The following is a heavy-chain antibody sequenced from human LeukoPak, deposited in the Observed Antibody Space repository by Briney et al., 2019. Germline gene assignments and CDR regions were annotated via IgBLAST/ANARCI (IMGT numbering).Heavy chain of an antibody. CDR1: GFTFSSYA. V-gene: IGHV3-23*01. Sequence: PGGSLRLSCAASGFTFSSYAMTWVRHTSGKGLQWLSAISGSGGGTNYADSVKGRFTISRDNSKNILYLQMNSLGAKDTAIYYCSKPSATVGQNYFASGAREPVVTV. CDR3: SKPSATVGQNYFAS. CDR2: ISGSGGGT. D-gene: IGHD6-25*01. J-gene: IGHJ4*02.